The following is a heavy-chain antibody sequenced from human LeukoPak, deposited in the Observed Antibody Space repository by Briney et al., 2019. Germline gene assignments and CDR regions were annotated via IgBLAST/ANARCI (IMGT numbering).Heavy chain of an antibody. CDR2: IKEDGSEE. Sequence: GGSLRLSCAASGFTFSSHWMSWVRQAPRKGLEWLANIKEDGSEEYYVDSVKGRFTISRDNAKNSLFLQMNSLRDEDTATYYCARDLVWDTGRVDYWGQGTLVTVSS. CDR1: GFTFSSHW. CDR3: ARDLVWDTGRVDY. J-gene: IGHJ4*02. D-gene: IGHD3/OR15-3a*01. V-gene: IGHV3-7*01.